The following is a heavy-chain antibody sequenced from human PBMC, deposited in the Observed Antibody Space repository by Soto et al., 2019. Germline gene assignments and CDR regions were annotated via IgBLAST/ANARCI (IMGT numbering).Heavy chain of an antibody. D-gene: IGHD5-18*01. CDR3: ARDSEYSYGFYNWFAP. Sequence: PSETLSLTCTVSGGSXSXXXXXXXXXXXXKGLEWIGYIYYSGSTNYNPSLKSRVTISVDTSKNQFSLKLSSVTAADTAVYYCARDSEYSYGFYNWFAPWGQGTLVTVSS. V-gene: IGHV4-59*01. CDR1: GGSXSXXX. J-gene: IGHJ5*02. CDR2: IYYSGST.